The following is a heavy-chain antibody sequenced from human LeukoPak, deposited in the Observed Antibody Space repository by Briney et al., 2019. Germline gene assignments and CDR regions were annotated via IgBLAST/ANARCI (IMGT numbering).Heavy chain of an antibody. J-gene: IGHJ5*02. V-gene: IGHV4-31*03. CDR1: GGSIRSGGYY. CDR2: SYYGGST. CDR3: ARASSGAPRLGFEP. D-gene: IGHD3-22*01. Sequence: PSETLSLTCTVSGGSIRSGGYYWSCIRQHPGTGLEWIGYSYYGGSTYYNPSLKSRLTIPLHTPNNQFSLNLGSGTAADTSVYYCARASSGAPRLGFEPWGQGTQVTVSS.